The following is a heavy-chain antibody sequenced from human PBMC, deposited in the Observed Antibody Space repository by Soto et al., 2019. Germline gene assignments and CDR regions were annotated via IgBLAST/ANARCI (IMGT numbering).Heavy chain of an antibody. J-gene: IGHJ4*02. CDR1: GFTFSSYA. D-gene: IGHD3-3*01. Sequence: GGSLRLSCAASGFTFSSYAMSWVRQAPGKGLEWVSAISGSGGSTYYADSVKGRFTISRDNSKNTLYLQMNSLRAEDTAVYYCAKDVSDSYYDFWSGYYRWGQGTLVTVSS. CDR2: ISGSGGST. CDR3: AKDVSDSYYDFWSGYYR. V-gene: IGHV3-23*01.